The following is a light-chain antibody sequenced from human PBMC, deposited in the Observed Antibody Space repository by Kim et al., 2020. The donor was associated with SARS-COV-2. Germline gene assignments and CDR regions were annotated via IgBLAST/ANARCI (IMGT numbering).Light chain of an antibody. CDR2: AAS. CDR3: QQSFSSPPYT. Sequence: SLGNRVTITCRASQSISSYLNWFQQKPGKAPKLLIYAASSLQSGVPSRFSGSGSGTDFTLTISSLQPEDSATYYCQQSFSSPPYTFGQGTKLEI. V-gene: IGKV1-39*01. CDR1: QSISSY. J-gene: IGKJ2*01.